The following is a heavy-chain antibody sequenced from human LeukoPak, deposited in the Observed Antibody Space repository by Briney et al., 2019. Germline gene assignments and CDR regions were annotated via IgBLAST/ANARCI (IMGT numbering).Heavy chain of an antibody. Sequence: GASVRVSCKASGYTFTSYGISWVRQAPGQGLEWMGWISAYNGNTNYAQKLQGRVTMTTDTSTSTAYMELRSLRSDDTAVYYCAYSTRDSSGWYAFDYWGQGTLVTVSS. D-gene: IGHD6-19*01. V-gene: IGHV1-18*01. CDR2: ISAYNGNT. CDR3: AYSTRDSSGWYAFDY. CDR1: GYTFTSYG. J-gene: IGHJ4*02.